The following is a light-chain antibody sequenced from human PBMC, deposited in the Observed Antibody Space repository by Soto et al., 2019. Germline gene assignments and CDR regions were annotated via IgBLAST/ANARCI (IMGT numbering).Light chain of an antibody. Sequence: QSVLTQPPSVSGAPGQRVTISCTGSNSNIGAGFGVQWYQQFPRTAPRLLIYSNTNRPSGVPDRFSASKSGTSASLAITGLRAEDEADYYCQSCDLNFLALIFGVGTKLTVL. CDR1: NSNIGAGFG. V-gene: IGLV1-40*01. J-gene: IGLJ2*01. CDR2: SNT. CDR3: QSCDLNFLALI.